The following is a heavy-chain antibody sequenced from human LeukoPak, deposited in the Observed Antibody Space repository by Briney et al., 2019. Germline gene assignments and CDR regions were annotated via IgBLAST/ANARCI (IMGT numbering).Heavy chain of an antibody. D-gene: IGHD3-22*01. CDR2: INPNSGGT. CDR1: GYTFTGYY. J-gene: IGHJ4*02. CDR3: ARDIGRRYYDSSGLVDY. V-gene: IGHV1-2*06. Sequence: ASVKVSCXASGYTFTGYYMHWVRLAPGQGLEWMGRINPNSGGTNYAQKFQGRVTMTRDTSISTAYMELSRLRSDDTAVYYCARDIGRRYYDSSGLVDYWGQGTLVTVSP.